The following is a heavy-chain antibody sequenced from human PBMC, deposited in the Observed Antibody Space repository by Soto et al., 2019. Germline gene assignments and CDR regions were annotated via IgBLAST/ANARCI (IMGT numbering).Heavy chain of an antibody. D-gene: IGHD5-12*01. J-gene: IGHJ4*02. CDR3: ARDVRYSGYDY. CDR2: INAGNGNT. Sequence: QVQLVQSGAEVKKPGASVKVSCKASGYTFTIYAIHWVRQAPGQRHEWLGWINAGNGNTEYSQKFQGRVTITRDTSASTAYMELSSLRSEDTAVDYCARDVRYSGYDYWGQGTLVTVSS. CDR1: GYTFTIYA. V-gene: IGHV1-3*01.